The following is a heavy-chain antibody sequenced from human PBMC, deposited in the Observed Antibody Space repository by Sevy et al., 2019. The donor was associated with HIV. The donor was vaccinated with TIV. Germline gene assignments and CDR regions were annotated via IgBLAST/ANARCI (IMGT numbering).Heavy chain of an antibody. V-gene: IGHV3-23*01. CDR3: AREGCTKPHDY. Sequence: GGSLRLSCAASGFDFSIYSMSWVRQAPGKGLEWVSTLSFGCGKINYADSVKGRFTIPRDNSKSSVYLQMNNMRVEDTAVYYCAREGCTKPHDYWGQGTLVTVSS. J-gene: IGHJ4*02. CDR1: GFDFSIYS. D-gene: IGHD2-8*01. CDR2: LSFGCGKI.